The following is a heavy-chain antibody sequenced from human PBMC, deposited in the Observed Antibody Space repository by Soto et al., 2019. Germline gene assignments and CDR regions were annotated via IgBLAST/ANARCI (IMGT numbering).Heavy chain of an antibody. CDR2: IFSNDEK. V-gene: IGHV2-26*01. Sequence: QVTLKESGPALVKPTETLTLTCIVSGFSLSNARMGVSWIRQPPGKALEWLAHIFSNDEKSYSTSLKSRLTISKDTSKSQVVLTMTNMDPVDTATYYCARTYSSSWSYFDYWGQGALVTVSS. CDR3: ARTYSSSWSYFDY. J-gene: IGHJ4*02. CDR1: GFSLSNARMG. D-gene: IGHD6-13*01.